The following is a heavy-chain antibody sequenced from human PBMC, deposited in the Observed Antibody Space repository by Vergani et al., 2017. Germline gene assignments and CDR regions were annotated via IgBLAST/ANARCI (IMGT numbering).Heavy chain of an antibody. CDR2: IYSGGST. Sequence: EVQLVESGGGLVQPGGSLRLSCAASGFTVSSNYMSWVRQAPGKGLEWVSVIYSGGSTYYADSVKGRFTITRDNAKNTLYLQMNSLRAEDTAVYYCARDQRYSWCPRLDYWGQGTLVTVSS. CDR1: GFTVSSNY. V-gene: IGHV3-66*01. CDR3: ARDQRYSWCPRLDY. D-gene: IGHD1-26*01. J-gene: IGHJ4*02.